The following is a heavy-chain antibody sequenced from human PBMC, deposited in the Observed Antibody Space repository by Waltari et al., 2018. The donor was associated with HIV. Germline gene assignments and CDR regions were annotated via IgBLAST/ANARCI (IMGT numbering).Heavy chain of an antibody. CDR3: AKDWENDSNGYSYLGAFDL. V-gene: IGHV3-23*01. CDR1: GLPFRHYA. CDR2: ISGIAGGI. J-gene: IGHJ3*01. D-gene: IGHD3-22*01. Sequence: EVHVLESGGGSVQPGGSLRLSCAASGLPFRHYAIPWVRQAPGKGLGWVSTISGIAGGIYNADSLKGRFTISRDNFKHTLFLQMNSLRVEDTAVYYCAKDWENDSNGYSYLGAFDLGAQGQASSSLQ.